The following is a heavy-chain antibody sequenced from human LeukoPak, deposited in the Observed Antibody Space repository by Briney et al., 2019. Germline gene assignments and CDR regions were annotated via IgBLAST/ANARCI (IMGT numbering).Heavy chain of an antibody. CDR2: INTNTGNP. V-gene: IGHV7-4-1*02. CDR3: ARDHRVDTAMVTPLPDY. CDR1: GYTFTSYA. D-gene: IGHD5-18*01. J-gene: IGHJ4*02. Sequence: GASVKVSCKASGYTFTSYAMNWVRQAPGQGLEWMGWINTNTGNPTYAQGFTGRFVFSLDTSVSTAYLQISSLKAEDTAVYYCARDHRVDTAMVTPLPDYWGQGTPVIVSS.